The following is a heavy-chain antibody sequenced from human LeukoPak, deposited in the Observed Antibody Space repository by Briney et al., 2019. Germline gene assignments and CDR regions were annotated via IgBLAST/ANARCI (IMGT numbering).Heavy chain of an antibody. V-gene: IGHV3-74*01. Sequence: GGSLRLSCAASGFTLSNYWMHWVRQAPGKGLVWLSRINSDESITTYADSVKGLFTISRDNAKNTLYLQMNSLRAEDTAVYYCARYGGSASVIYWGQGTLVTVSS. CDR1: GFTLSNYW. CDR2: INSDESIT. D-gene: IGHD2-21*01. J-gene: IGHJ4*02. CDR3: ARYGGSASVIY.